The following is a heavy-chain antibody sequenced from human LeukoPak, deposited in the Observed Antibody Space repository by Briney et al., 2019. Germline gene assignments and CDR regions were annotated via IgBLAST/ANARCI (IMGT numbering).Heavy chain of an antibody. CDR2: IYSGGST. J-gene: IGHJ3*02. D-gene: IGHD5-18*01. CDR3: ARANSYGPYFADAFDI. CDR1: GFTVSSNY. Sequence: GGSLRLSCAASGFTVSSNYMSWVGQAPGKGLEWVSVIYSGGSTYYADSVKGRFTISRDNSKNTIYLQMNSLRAEDTAVYYCARANSYGPYFADAFDIWGQGTMVTVSS. V-gene: IGHV3-66*01.